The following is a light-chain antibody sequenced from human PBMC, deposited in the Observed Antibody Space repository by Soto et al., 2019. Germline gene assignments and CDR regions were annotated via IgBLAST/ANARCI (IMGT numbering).Light chain of an antibody. CDR1: SSNIGEDYD. V-gene: IGLV1-40*01. CDR2: GYI. J-gene: IGLJ2*01. CDR3: QSYDSSLGAVV. Sequence: QSVLTQPPSGSGAPGQRVNFSCTGSSSNIGEDYDVHWYRQLPGTAPKLLIYGYINRPSRVPERFSGSKSGTSASLVITALQAEDEGHYFCQSYDSSLGAVVFGGGTKLTVL.